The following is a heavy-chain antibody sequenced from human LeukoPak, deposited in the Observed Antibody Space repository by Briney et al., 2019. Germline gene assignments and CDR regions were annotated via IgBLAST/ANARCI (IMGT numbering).Heavy chain of an antibody. J-gene: IGHJ5*02. CDR3: ARGEGRGSTMVRGVPGWFDP. CDR2: MNPNTGNT. CDR1: GYTFNSYD. V-gene: IGHV1-8*01. D-gene: IGHD3-10*01. Sequence: ASVKVSCKASGYTFNSYDINWVRQATGQGLEWMGWMNPNTGNTGYGERFQGRVTMTRDNSISTAYMELSSLRSEDTAVYYCARGEGRGSTMVRGVPGWFDPWGQGTLVTVSS.